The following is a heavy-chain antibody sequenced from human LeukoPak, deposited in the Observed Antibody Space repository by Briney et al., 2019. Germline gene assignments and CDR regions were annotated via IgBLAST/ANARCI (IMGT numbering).Heavy chain of an antibody. J-gene: IGHJ4*02. CDR1: GYTFTSYG. CDR2: IGAYNGNT. Sequence: ASVKVSCKASGYTFTSYGISWVRQAPGQGLEWMGWIGAYNGNTNYAQKLQGRVTMTTDTSTSTAYMELRSLRSDDTAVYYCARDHFGVTSGGLDYWGQGTLVTVSS. V-gene: IGHV1-18*01. D-gene: IGHD3-10*01. CDR3: ARDHFGVTSGGLDY.